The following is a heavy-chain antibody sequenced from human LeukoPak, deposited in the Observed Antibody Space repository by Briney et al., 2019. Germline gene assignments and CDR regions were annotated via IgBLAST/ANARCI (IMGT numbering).Heavy chain of an antibody. J-gene: IGHJ1*01. D-gene: IGHD6-19*01. CDR2: ISWNSGSI. V-gene: IGHV3-9*03. Sequence: GWSLRLSCAASGFTFDDYAMHWVRQAPGRGLEWVSGISWNSGSIVYAESVKGRFTISRDSAKNSVDLQMNSLRAEDMALYYCAKDILPYLIPVAGGYFQHWGQGTLVTVSS. CDR3: AKDILPYLIPVAGGYFQH. CDR1: GFTFDDYA.